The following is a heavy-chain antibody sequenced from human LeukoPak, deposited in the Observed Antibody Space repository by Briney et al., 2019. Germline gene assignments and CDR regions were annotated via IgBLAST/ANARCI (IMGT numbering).Heavy chain of an antibody. CDR2: ISGSGGST. CDR3: ARDGDSYGYTFAMY. D-gene: IGHD5-18*01. J-gene: IGHJ4*02. V-gene: IGHV3-23*01. CDR1: GFTFSSYA. Sequence: GGSLRLSRAASGFTFSSYAMSWVRQAPGKGLEWVSAISGSGGSTYYADSVKGRFTISRDNSKNTLYLQMNSLRAEDTAVYYCARDGDSYGYTFAMYWGQGTLVTVSS.